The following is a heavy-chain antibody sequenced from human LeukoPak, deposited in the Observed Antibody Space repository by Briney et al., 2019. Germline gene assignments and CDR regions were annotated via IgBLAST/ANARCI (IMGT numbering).Heavy chain of an antibody. CDR1: GFTFSSYG. CDR3: AKDQYSSSYYFDY. CDR2: IRYDGSNK. J-gene: IGHJ4*02. Sequence: GGSLRLSCAASGFTFSSYGMHWVRQAPGKGLEWVAFIRYDGSNKHYTDSVKSRFTISRDNSKNTLYLQMNSLRAEDTAVYYCAKDQYSSSYYFDYWGQGTLVTVSS. D-gene: IGHD6-6*01. V-gene: IGHV3-30*02.